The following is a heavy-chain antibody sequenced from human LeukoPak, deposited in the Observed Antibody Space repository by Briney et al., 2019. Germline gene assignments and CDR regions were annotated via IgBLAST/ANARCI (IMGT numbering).Heavy chain of an antibody. V-gene: IGHV5-51*01. CDR2: IYPGDSDT. Sequence: GESLKISCKGSGYSFTSYWIGWVRQMPGKGLEWMGIIYPGDSDTRYSPSFQGQVTISADKSINTAYLQWSSLKASDTAMYYCASPSSSYYSGVDSWGQGTLVTVSS. CDR3: ASPSSSYYSGVDS. CDR1: GYSFTSYW. D-gene: IGHD3-22*01. J-gene: IGHJ4*02.